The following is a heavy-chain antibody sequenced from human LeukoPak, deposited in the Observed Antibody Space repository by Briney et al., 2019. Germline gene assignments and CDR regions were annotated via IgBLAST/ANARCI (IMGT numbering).Heavy chain of an antibody. CDR2: IYYSGST. Sequence: PSETLSLTCAVSGGSISSNSYYWGWIRQPPGKGLEWIGSIYYSGSTYYNPSLKSRVTISVDTSKNQFSLKLSSVTAADTAVYYCARTRYYYNSRSYGAPYYFDYWGQGILVTVSS. CDR3: ARTRYYYNSRSYGAPYYFDY. V-gene: IGHV4-39*01. D-gene: IGHD3-10*01. J-gene: IGHJ4*02. CDR1: GGSISSNSYY.